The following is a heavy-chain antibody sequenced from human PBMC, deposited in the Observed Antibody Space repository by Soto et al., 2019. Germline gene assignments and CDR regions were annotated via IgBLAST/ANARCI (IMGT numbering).Heavy chain of an antibody. CDR2: ISSSSSYI. CDR1: GFTFSSYS. J-gene: IGHJ4*02. D-gene: IGHD5-18*01. CDR3: ARGRKERGYSYGSIDY. Sequence: EVQLVESGGGLVKPGGSLRLSCAASGFTFSSYSMNWVRQAPGKGLEWVSSISSSSSYIYYADSVKGRFTISRDNAKNSLYLQMNSLRAEDTAVYYCARGRKERGYSYGSIDYWGQGTLVTVSS. V-gene: IGHV3-21*01.